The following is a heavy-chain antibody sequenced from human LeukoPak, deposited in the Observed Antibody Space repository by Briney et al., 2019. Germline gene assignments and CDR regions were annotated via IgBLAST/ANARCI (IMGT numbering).Heavy chain of an antibody. CDR1: AFTFSNYA. V-gene: IGHV3-23*01. J-gene: IGHJ4*02. CDR3: ARDSSMLRGPLVIYYFDF. CDR2: ISNSDSST. D-gene: IGHD3-10*01. Sequence: WGSLRLSCAASAFTFSNYAMSWVRQAPGKGLEWVSTISNSDSSTYYADSVKGRFTISRDNSENTLYLQMNSLRAEDTAVYYCARDSSMLRGPLVIYYFDFWGQGTLVTVSS.